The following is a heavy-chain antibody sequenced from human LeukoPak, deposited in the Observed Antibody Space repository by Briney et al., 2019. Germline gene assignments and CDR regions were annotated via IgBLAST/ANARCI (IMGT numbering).Heavy chain of an antibody. CDR3: ASIYGATLAFDY. J-gene: IGHJ4*02. V-gene: IGHV3-23*01. Sequence: GGSLRLSCAASGFTFRSYTMHWVRQAPGKGLEWVSAISGSGGSTYYADSVKGRFTISRDNAKNSLYLQMNSLRAEDTAVYYCASIYGATLAFDYWGQGTLVTVSS. D-gene: IGHD4-17*01. CDR2: ISGSGGST. CDR1: GFTFRSYT.